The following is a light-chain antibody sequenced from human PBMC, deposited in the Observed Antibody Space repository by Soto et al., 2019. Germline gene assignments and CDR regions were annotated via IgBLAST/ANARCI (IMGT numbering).Light chain of an antibody. CDR3: QAYDYSLTAFV. V-gene: IGLV1-40*01. CDR1: NSNLGAGYD. Sequence: QSVLTQPHSVSGAPGQRVTISCTGNNSNLGAGYDVHWYQQLPGAAPKLVIFGNRNRPSGVPERFSGSKSDTSAYLAITGLQAEDEADYYCQAYDYSLTAFVFGGGTKLTVL. J-gene: IGLJ3*02. CDR2: GNR.